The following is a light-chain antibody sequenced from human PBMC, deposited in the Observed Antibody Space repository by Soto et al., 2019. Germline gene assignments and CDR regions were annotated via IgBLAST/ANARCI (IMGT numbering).Light chain of an antibody. CDR3: QQYGSSLALT. CDR1: QSVSGKF. J-gene: IGKJ4*01. CDR2: GAS. V-gene: IGKV3-20*01. Sequence: ELLLTQSPGTLSLSPGERATLSCRAGQSVSGKFLAWYQQKPGQAPRLLIYGASTRATGIPARFSGSGSGTDFTLTISRLETEDFAVYYCQQYGSSLALTFGGGTKVDIK.